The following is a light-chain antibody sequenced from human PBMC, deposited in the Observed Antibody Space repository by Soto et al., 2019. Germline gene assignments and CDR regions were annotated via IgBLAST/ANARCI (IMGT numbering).Light chain of an antibody. V-gene: IGLV7-46*01. CDR3: LPGV. J-gene: IGLJ3*02. CDR1: TGAVTSGHY. Sequence: QAVVTQEPSLTVSPGGTVTLTCGSSTGAVTSGHYPYWFQQKPGQAPRTLIYDTSNKHSWTPARFSSSLLGGKAALTLSGAQPEDEAEYYCLPGVFGGGTKLTVL. CDR2: DTS.